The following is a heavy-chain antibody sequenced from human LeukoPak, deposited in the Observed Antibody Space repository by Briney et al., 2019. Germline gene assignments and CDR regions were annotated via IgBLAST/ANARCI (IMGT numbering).Heavy chain of an antibody. CDR1: GXTFSNYA. Sequence: GGSLRLSCASSGXTFSNYAMSWVRQAPGKGLEWVATIGGSGATRNYADSVKGRFTISRDNSKNTLYLQINSLRAEDTALYYCVTEVLVAFYNWGQGTLVTVSS. D-gene: IGHD2-2*01. V-gene: IGHV3-23*01. CDR2: IGGSGATR. J-gene: IGHJ4*02. CDR3: VTEVLVAFYN.